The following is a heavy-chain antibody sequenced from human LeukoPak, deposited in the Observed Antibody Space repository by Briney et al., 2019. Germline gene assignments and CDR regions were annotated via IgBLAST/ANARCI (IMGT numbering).Heavy chain of an antibody. CDR1: GFTFSSYG. V-gene: IGHV3-30*18. D-gene: IGHD2-15*01. J-gene: IGHJ4*02. CDR3: AKGYCSGGSCYFTD. CDR2: ISYDGSNK. Sequence: GESLRLSCAASGFTFSSYGMHWVRQAPGKGLEWVAVISYDGSNKYYADSVKGRFTISRDNSKNTLYLQMNSLRAEDTAVYYCAKGYCSGGSCYFTDWGQGTLVTVSS.